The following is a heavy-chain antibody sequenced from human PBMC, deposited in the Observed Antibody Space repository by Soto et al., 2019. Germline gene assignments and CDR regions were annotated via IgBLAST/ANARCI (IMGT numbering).Heavy chain of an antibody. CDR2: IYYSGST. J-gene: IGHJ4*02. V-gene: IGHV4-30-4*01. Sequence: SETLSLTCTVSGGSIRSGDYYWSWIRQPPGKGLESIGYIYYSGSTYYNPSLKSRVTISVDTSKNQFSLKLSSVTAADTAVYYCARSPHIQLWSYPSDYWGQGTLVTVSS. CDR1: GGSIRSGDYY. CDR3: ARSPHIQLWSYPSDY. D-gene: IGHD5-18*01.